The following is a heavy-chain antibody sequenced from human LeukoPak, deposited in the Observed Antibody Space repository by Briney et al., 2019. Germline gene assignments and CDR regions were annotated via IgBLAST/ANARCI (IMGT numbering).Heavy chain of an antibody. D-gene: IGHD6-13*01. CDR2: INHSGST. V-gene: IGHV4-34*01. CDR3: ASGGAAAGTRLAYYFDY. CDR1: GGSFSGYY. Sequence: PSETLSLTCAVYGGSFSGYYWSWIRQPPGKGLEWIGEINHSGSTNYNPSLKSRVTISVDTSKNQFSLKLSSVTAADTAVYYCASGGAAAGTRLAYYFDYWGQGTLVTVSS. J-gene: IGHJ4*02.